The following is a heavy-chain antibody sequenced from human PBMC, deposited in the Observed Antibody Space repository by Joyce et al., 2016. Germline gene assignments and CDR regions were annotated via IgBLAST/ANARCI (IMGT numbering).Heavy chain of an antibody. V-gene: IGHV1-46*01. Sequence: QVQLAQSGAAVRKPGASVKVSCKTSGYTFTSYYMHWVRQAPGQGLEWVGIINPSVGDTSNAQKFQGRITMTWDTPTSTGYMELSSLGFEDTAVYYCATSAFDYWGQGTLVTVSS. CDR1: GYTFTSYY. J-gene: IGHJ4*02. CDR3: ATSAFDY. CDR2: INPSVGDT.